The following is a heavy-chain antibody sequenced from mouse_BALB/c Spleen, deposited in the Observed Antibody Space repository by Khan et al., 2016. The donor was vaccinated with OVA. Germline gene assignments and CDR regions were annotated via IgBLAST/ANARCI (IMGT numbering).Heavy chain of an antibody. CDR1: GYTFTTYW. V-gene: IGHV1-7*01. CDR2: INPTSGYT. J-gene: IGHJ2*01. CDR3: ARDRIDY. Sequence: VELVESGAELAKPGASVKMSCKASGYTFTTYWMHWVKQRPGQGLEWIGYINPTSGYTDYNEKLKDKATLSADKSSSTAYMQLSGLTSEDSAVYDCARDRIDYWGQGTTLTVSS.